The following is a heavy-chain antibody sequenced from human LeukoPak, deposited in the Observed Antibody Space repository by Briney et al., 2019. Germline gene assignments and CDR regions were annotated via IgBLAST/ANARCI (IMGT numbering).Heavy chain of an antibody. CDR2: ISGSGGST. J-gene: IGHJ6*02. CDR1: GFTFSSYA. Sequence: LSGGSLRLSCAASGFTFSSYAMSWVRQAPGKGLEWVSAISGSGGSTYYADSVKGRFTISGDNSKNTLYLQMNSLRAEDTAVYYCAGIYDYVWGSYRAAGYYYYYGMDVWGQGTTVTVSS. CDR3: AGIYDYVWGSYRAAGYYYYYGMDV. V-gene: IGHV3-23*01. D-gene: IGHD3-16*02.